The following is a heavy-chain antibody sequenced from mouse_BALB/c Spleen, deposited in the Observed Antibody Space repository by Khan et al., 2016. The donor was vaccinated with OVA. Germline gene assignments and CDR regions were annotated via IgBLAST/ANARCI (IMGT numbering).Heavy chain of an antibody. CDR1: GYTFINYW. CDR2: INPSTGYT. D-gene: IGHD1-1*02. J-gene: IGHJ2*01. V-gene: IGHV1-7*01. Sequence: QVQLQQSGAQLAKPGASVKMSCKASGYTFINYWILWVKQRPGQGLEWIGYINPSTGYTEYNQNFKDKATLTADKSSSTAYMQLSSLTADDCAVDYCARRGIRWDCDYWSQYTTLSVSS. CDR3: ARRGIRWDCDY.